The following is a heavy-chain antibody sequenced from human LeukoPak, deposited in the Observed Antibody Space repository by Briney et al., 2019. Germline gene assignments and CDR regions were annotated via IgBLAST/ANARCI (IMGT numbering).Heavy chain of an antibody. CDR1: GYTFTGYY. J-gene: IGHJ6*03. D-gene: IGHD4-11*01. CDR2: INPNSGGT. Sequence: ASVKVSCKASGYTFTGYYMHWVRQAPGQGLEWMGWINPNSGGTNYAQKFQGRVTMTRDTSISTAYMELSRLRSDDTAVYYCARVDYSNYGPYYYYYMDVWGKGTTVTVSS. CDR3: ARVDYSNYGPYYYYYMDV. V-gene: IGHV1-2*02.